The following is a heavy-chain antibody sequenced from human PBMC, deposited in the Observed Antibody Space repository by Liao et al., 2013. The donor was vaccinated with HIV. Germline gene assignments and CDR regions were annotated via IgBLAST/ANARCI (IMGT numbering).Heavy chain of an antibody. Sequence: QVQLVQWGAGLVKPSETLSLTCAVYGESLSGYYWTWIRQPPGKGLEWIGEISHSGSPNYNPSLKSRVTISVDTSKNQFSVHLTSVSAADTAVYYCARVDTAYRYFDVWGRGTQVTVSS. D-gene: IGHD2-21*02. CDR1: GESLSGYY. CDR2: ISHSGSP. CDR3: ARVDTAYRYFDV. J-gene: IGHJ2*01. V-gene: IGHV4-34*01.